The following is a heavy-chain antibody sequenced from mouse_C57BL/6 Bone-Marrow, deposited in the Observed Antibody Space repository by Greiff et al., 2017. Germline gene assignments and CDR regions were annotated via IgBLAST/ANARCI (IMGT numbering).Heavy chain of an antibody. Sequence: VQLQQPGAELVKPGASVKMSCKASGYTFTSYWITWVKQRPGQGLEWIGDIYPGSGSTNYNEKFKGKATLTVDKSSSTAHMELLSLTSEDFAVYYCARWGIWLGPSTVVAPYFDYWGQGTTLTVSS. CDR2: IYPGSGST. D-gene: IGHD1-1*01. V-gene: IGHV1-55*01. CDR3: ARWGIWLGPSTVVAPYFDY. J-gene: IGHJ2*01. CDR1: GYTFTSYW.